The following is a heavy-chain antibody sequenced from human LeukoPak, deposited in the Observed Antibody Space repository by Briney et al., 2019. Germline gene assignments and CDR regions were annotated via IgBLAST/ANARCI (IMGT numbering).Heavy chain of an antibody. V-gene: IGHV1-46*01. Sequence: ASVKVSCKASGYTFTSYSMHWVRQAPGQGLEWMGIINPSGGSTNYAQKFQGRLTMTSDTSTSTVYMELSSLRSEDTAVYYCARDRMTRPYYFDYWGQGTLVTVSS. CDR2: INPSGGST. CDR1: GYTFTSYS. J-gene: IGHJ4*02. CDR3: ARDRMTRPYYFDY.